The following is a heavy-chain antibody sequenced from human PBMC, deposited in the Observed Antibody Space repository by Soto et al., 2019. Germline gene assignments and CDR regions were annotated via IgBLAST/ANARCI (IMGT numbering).Heavy chain of an antibody. Sequence: PSETLSLTCSVSGGSISSYLCSWIRQPPGKGLEWIGYIHYSGTTNYNPSLKSRVTISADTSKNQFSLKVSSVTAADTAVYYCATDYGDYGVVGYWGQGTLVTVSS. V-gene: IGHV4-59*01. CDR3: ATDYGDYGVVGY. D-gene: IGHD4-17*01. CDR2: IHYSGTT. J-gene: IGHJ1*01. CDR1: GGSISSYL.